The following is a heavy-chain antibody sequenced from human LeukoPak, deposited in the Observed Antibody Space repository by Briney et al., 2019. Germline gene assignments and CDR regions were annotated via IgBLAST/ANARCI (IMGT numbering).Heavy chain of an antibody. D-gene: IGHD3-9*01. CDR1: GFTFSSYW. V-gene: IGHV3-74*01. CDR2: INSDGSST. CDR3: AKYNDNSPKRNHICY. J-gene: IGHJ4*02. Sequence: GGSLRLSCAASGFTFSSYWMHWVRHAPGKGLVWVSRINSDGSSTSYADSVKGRFTISRDNAKNTLYLQMNSLRAEDTAVYYCAKYNDNSPKRNHICYWGQGTLVTVSS.